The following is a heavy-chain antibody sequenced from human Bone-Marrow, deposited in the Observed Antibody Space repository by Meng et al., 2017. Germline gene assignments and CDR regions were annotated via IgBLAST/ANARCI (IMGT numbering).Heavy chain of an antibody. J-gene: IGHJ5*02. V-gene: IGHV4-4*07. Sequence: GSLRPSCTVPGGSISSYYWSWIRQLAGKGLEWIGRIYTSGSTNYNHSLKSRVTMSVDTSKNQFSLKLSSVTAADTGMYYCARVRIGGWFDPWGQGTLVTVSS. CDR1: GGSISSYY. CDR2: IYTSGST. D-gene: IGHD2-15*01. CDR3: ARVRIGGWFDP.